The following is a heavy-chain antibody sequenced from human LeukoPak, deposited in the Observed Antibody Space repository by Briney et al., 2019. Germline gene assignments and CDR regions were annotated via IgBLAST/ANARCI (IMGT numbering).Heavy chain of an antibody. CDR3: ASSLYYYYGMDV. CDR1: GFTFSSYE. V-gene: IGHV3-48*03. CDR2: ISSSGNTI. Sequence: GGSLRLSCAASGFTFSSYEMNWVRQAPGKGLEWVSYISSSGNTIYYADSVKGRFTISRDNAKNSLYLQMNGLRAEDTAVYYCASSLYYYYGMDVWGQGTTVTVSS. J-gene: IGHJ6*02.